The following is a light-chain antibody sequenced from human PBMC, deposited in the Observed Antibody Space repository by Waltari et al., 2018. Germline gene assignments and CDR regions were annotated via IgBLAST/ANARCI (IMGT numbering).Light chain of an antibody. J-gene: IGKJ2*01. CDR1: QSISSW. CDR3: QQYNSYSPNT. Sequence: DIQMTQSPSTLSASVGDRVTITCRASQSISSWLAWYQQKPGKAPKLLIYKASSLESGVPSRFSGSGSGTEFTLTISSLQPDDFATYYCQQYNSYSPNTFGQGTKLEIK. V-gene: IGKV1-5*03. CDR2: KAS.